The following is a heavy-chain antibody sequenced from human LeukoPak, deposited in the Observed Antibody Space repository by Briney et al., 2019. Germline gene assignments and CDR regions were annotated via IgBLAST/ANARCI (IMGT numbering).Heavy chain of an antibody. CDR1: GGSISSSSYY. D-gene: IGHD3-22*01. Sequence: SETLSLTCTVSGGSISSSSYYWVWIRQPPGKGLEWIGSIYYSGSTYYNPSLKSRVTISVDTSKNQFSLKPSSVTAADTAVYYCARVYYDSSGYPYGMDVWGQGTTVTVSS. J-gene: IGHJ6*02. V-gene: IGHV4-39*07. CDR3: ARVYYDSSGYPYGMDV. CDR2: IYYSGST.